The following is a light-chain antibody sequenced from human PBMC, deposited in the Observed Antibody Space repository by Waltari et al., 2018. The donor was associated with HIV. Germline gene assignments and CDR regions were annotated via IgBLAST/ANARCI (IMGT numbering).Light chain of an antibody. Sequence: SYVLTQPPSVSVAPGQTARITCGGNNIESKNVHWYHQKPGQAPVLVVYDDSDRPSGIPDRFSGSNSGNTATLTISRGEVADEADYYCQVWDRRGVFGGGTKLTVL. CDR2: DDS. V-gene: IGLV3-21*02. J-gene: IGLJ2*01. CDR1: NIESKN. CDR3: QVWDRRGV.